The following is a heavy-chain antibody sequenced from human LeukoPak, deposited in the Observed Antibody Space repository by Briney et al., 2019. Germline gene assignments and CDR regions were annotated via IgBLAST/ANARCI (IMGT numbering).Heavy chain of an antibody. CDR1: GGSISSSSYY. D-gene: IGHD4-17*01. CDR2: INHSGST. CDR3: ARGFRTTVTTVAFDI. Sequence: SETLSLTCTVSGGSISSSSYYWGWIRQPPGKGLEWIGEINHSGSTNYNPSLKSRVTISVDTSKNQFSLKLSSVTAADTAVYYCARGFRTTVTTVAFDIWAKGQWSPSLQ. V-gene: IGHV4-39*07. J-gene: IGHJ3*02.